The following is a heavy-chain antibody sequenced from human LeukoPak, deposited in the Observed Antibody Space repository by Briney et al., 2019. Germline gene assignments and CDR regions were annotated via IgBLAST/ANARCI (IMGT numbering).Heavy chain of an antibody. Sequence: GRSLRLSCTASGFTFGDFAMTWVRQAPGKGLEWVSYISSSTSTIYYADSVKGRFTISRDNVKNSLYLQMNSLRAEDTAVYYCARGGYYDSSGYYIVDYWGQGTLVTVSS. J-gene: IGHJ4*02. CDR3: ARGGYYDSSGYYIVDY. V-gene: IGHV3-48*01. D-gene: IGHD3-22*01. CDR1: GFTFGDFA. CDR2: ISSSTSTI.